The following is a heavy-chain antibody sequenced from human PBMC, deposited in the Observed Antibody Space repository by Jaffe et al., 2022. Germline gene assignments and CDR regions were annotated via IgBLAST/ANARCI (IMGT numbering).Heavy chain of an antibody. CDR3: ARGLTVVVVAATLVFGY. D-gene: IGHD2-15*01. Sequence: QVQLVQSGAEVKKPGASVKVSCKASGYTFTGYYMHWVRQAPGQGLEWMGWINPNSGGTNYAQKFQGRVTMTRDTSISTAYMELSRLRSDDTAVYYCARGLTVVVVAATLVFGYWGQGTLVTVSS. CDR1: GYTFTGYY. V-gene: IGHV1-2*02. J-gene: IGHJ4*02. CDR2: INPNSGGT.